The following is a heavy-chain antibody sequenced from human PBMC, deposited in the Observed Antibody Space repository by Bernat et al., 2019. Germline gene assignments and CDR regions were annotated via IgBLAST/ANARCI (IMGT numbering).Heavy chain of an antibody. CDR1: GGSISTGDYY. J-gene: IGHJ3*02. V-gene: IGHV4-31*03. CDR2: IYYSGNT. Sequence: QVQLQESGPGLVKPSQTQSLICTVSGGSISTGDYYWSWIRQHPGKGLEWIGYIYYSGNTYYNPSLKSRVTISVDTSKNQFSLKLSSVTAADTAVYFCARVEGAYVDFDIWGQGTMVTVSS. D-gene: IGHD4-17*01. CDR3: ARVEGAYVDFDI.